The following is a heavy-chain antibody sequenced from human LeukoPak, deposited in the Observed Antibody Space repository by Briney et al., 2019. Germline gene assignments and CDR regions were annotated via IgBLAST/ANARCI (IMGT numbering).Heavy chain of an antibody. Sequence: TSQTLSLTCTVSGGSISSGGYYWSWIRQPPGKGLEWIGYIYHSGTTNYNPSLESRVTISLDTSNNQFSLDLNSVTAADTAVYYCADKVYCSTTSCYPAGYWGQGTLVTVSS. CDR2: IYHSGTT. D-gene: IGHD2-2*01. J-gene: IGHJ4*02. V-gene: IGHV4-30-2*01. CDR3: ADKVYCSTTSCYPAGY. CDR1: GGSISSGGYY.